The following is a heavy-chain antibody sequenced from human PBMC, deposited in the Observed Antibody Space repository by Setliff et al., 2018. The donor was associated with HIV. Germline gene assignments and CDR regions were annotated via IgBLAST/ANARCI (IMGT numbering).Heavy chain of an antibody. CDR1: GDSVSSASYY. Sequence: SETLSLTCTVSGDSVSSASYYWSWIRQPAGQRLEWIGRIYASGSTNYNPSLKSRVSISVDMSQNQFSLKVTSVTAADTAVYYCAREPRVRGTLDFWGQGTLVTVSS. CDR2: IYASGST. J-gene: IGHJ4*02. V-gene: IGHV4-61*02. D-gene: IGHD2-15*01. CDR3: AREPRVRGTLDF.